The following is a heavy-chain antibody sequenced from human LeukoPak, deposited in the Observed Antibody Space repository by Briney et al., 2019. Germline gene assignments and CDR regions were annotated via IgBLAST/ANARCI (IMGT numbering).Heavy chain of an antibody. CDR2: LSSDSTYI. J-gene: IGHJ5*02. CDR1: GFTFSSYS. CDR3: ERGRYYDFNWFDP. Sequence: GGSLRLSCVASGFTFSSYSMIWVRQTPGGGLDWVSPLSSDSTYIYYADAARGRFAISRDNAKSTLFLQMNSLRAEDTGLYYCERGRYYDFNWFDPWGQGTLVTVSS. D-gene: IGHD3-9*01. V-gene: IGHV3-21*06.